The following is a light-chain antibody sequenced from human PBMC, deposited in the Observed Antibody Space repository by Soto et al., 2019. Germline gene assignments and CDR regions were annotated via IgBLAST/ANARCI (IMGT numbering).Light chain of an antibody. V-gene: IGKV3-20*01. CDR3: HQYGISPPVT. J-gene: IGKJ5*01. CDR2: GAS. CDR1: QSVSSSY. Sequence: EIVLTQSPGTLSLSPGERATLSCRASQSVSSSYLAWYQHKPGQAPRLLIYGASSRATGIPDRFSGSGSGADFILTISRLEPEDFAVYYCHQYGISPPVTFGQGTRLEIQ.